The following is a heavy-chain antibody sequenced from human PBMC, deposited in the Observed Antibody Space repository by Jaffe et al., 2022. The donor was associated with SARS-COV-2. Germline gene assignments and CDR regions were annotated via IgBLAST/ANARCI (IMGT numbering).Heavy chain of an antibody. V-gene: IGHV4-59*01. CDR3: ARGGASSKYFDY. D-gene: IGHD6-6*01. CDR2: IHSNGDT. Sequence: QVQLQESGPGLVKPSETLSLTCTVSGGSISDDYWSWIRQPPGKRPEWIAFIHSNGDTDHNPSLKSRVTISVDTSERLFSLSLRSVTAADTAVYFCARGGASSKYFDYWGQGILVTVSS. J-gene: IGHJ4*02. CDR1: GGSISDDY.